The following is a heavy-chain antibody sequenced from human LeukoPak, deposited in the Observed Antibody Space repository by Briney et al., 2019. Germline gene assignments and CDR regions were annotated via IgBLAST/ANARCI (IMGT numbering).Heavy chain of an antibody. CDR1: GDSLSSGGYY. J-gene: IGHJ6*02. D-gene: IGHD5-18*01. V-gene: IGHV4-31*03. CDR3: ARDKIQYGMDV. Sequence: SETLSLTCSVSGDSLSSGGYYWSWLRQYPGTGLEWIGYISHRGSTYYNPSLKSRIIISVDTSKTQFSLTLSSVTAADTAVYYCARDKIQYGMDVWGQGTTVIVSS. CDR2: ISHRGST.